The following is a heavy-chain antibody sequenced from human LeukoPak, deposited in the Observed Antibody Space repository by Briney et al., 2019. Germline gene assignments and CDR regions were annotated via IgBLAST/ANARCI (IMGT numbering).Heavy chain of an antibody. Sequence: PVKVSCKASGDTFSSYAFSWVRQAPGQGLEWMGAIIPMSGTTHYAQNFQGRVTITSDESTRTVYLEVTSLRSEDTALYYCARSNNVFFAGDHWGQGTLVTVSS. D-gene: IGHD1/OR15-1a*01. J-gene: IGHJ4*02. CDR2: IIPMSGTT. V-gene: IGHV1-69*01. CDR3: ARSNNVFFAGDH. CDR1: GDTFSSYA.